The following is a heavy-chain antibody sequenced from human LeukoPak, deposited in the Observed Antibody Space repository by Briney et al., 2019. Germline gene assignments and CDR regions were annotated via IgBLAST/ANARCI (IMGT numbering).Heavy chain of an antibody. D-gene: IGHD3-10*01. CDR2: INPNRGGT. CDR1: GYTFTGYY. V-gene: IGHV1-2*02. CDR3: ARGVFPTSYFDY. Sequence: ASLRVSCKASGYTFTGYYMHWVRQAPGQGLEWMGWINPNRGGTNYAQKFQGRVTMTRDTSISTAYMELSRLRSDDTAVYYCARGVFPTSYFDYWGQGTLVTVSS. J-gene: IGHJ4*02.